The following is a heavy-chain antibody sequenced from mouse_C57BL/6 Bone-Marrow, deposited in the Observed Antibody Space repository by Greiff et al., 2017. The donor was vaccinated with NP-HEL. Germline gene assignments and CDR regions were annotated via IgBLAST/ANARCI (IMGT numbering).Heavy chain of an antibody. J-gene: IGHJ4*01. CDR3: SYYGSSWGYAMDY. Sequence: VQLQQSGAELARPGASVKLSCKASGYTFTSSGISWVKQRTGQGLEWIGEIYPRSGNTYYNEKFKGKATLTADTSSSTAYMVLRSLTSEDSAVYFCSYYGSSWGYAMDYWGQGTSVTVSS. CDR1: GYTFTSSG. D-gene: IGHD1-1*01. CDR2: IYPRSGNT. V-gene: IGHV1-81*01.